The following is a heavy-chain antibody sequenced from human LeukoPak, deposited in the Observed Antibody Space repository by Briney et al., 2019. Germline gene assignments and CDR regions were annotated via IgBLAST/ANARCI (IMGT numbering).Heavy chain of an antibody. CDR3: ARDLQAAALDY. D-gene: IGHD6-13*01. CDR1: GFTFSSYG. CDR2: INQDGSEK. Sequence: GGSLRLSCAASGFTFSSYGMHWVRQAPGKGLEWVASINQDGSEKNYVDSVKGRFTISRDNAKNSLYLQMNSLRAEDTAVYYCARDLQAAALDYWGQGTLVTVSS. J-gene: IGHJ4*02. V-gene: IGHV3-7*01.